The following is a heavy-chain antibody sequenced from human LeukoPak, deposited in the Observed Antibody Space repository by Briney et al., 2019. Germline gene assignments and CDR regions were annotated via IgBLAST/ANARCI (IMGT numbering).Heavy chain of an antibody. CDR1: GGSISSSSYY. D-gene: IGHD5-24*01. CDR3: ARGWVTGFDP. J-gene: IGHJ5*02. V-gene: IGHV4-39*07. Sequence: SETLSLTCTVSGGSISSSSYYWGWIRQPPGKGLEWIGSIYYSGSTYYNPSLKSRVTISVDTSKNQFSLKLSSVTAADTAVYYCARGWVTGFDPWGQGTLVTVSS. CDR2: IYYSGST.